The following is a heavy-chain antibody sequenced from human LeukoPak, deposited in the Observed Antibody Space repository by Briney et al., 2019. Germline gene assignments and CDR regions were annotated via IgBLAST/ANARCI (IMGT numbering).Heavy chain of an antibody. CDR1: GGSISSYY. Sequence: SETLSLTCTVSGGSISSYYWTWIRQSPVKGLEWIGYNFPSGSAFYNPSLESRVTISLDTSENQFSLTLSSVTAADTAVYYCARRNHYFYYMDVWGKGTTVTVSS. CDR3: ARRNHYFYYMDV. CDR2: NFPSGSA. V-gene: IGHV4-4*09. J-gene: IGHJ6*03.